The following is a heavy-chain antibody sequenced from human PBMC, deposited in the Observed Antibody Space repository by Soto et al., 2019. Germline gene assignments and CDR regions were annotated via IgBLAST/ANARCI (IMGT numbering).Heavy chain of an antibody. CDR1: GYSFTSYW. J-gene: IGHJ5*02. V-gene: IGHV5-51*01. Sequence: GESLKISCKGSGYSFTSYWIGWVRQMPGKGLEWMGIIYPGDSDTRYSPSFQGQVTISADKSISTAYLQWSSLKASDTAMYYCARRSFRAAAANWFDPWGQGTLVTVSS. CDR3: ARRSFRAAAANWFDP. CDR2: IYPGDSDT. D-gene: IGHD6-13*01.